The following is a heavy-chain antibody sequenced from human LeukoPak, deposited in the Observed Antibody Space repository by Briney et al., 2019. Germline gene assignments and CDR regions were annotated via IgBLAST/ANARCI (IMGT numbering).Heavy chain of an antibody. J-gene: IGHJ4*02. CDR3: ARVLWFGEFPL. CDR1: GLAFSSYA. CDR2: ISGSGGST. V-gene: IGHV3-23*01. Sequence: PGGSLRLSCAASGLAFSSYAMSWVRQAPGKGLEWVSAISGSGGSTYYADSVKGRFTISRDNSKNTLYLQMNSLRAEDTAVYYCARVLWFGEFPLWGQGTLVTVSS. D-gene: IGHD3-10*01.